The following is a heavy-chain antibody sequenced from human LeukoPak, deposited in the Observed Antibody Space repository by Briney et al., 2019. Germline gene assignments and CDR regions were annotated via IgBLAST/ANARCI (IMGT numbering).Heavy chain of an antibody. CDR2: IRYDGSNK. J-gene: IGHJ4*02. V-gene: IGHV3-30*02. Sequence: GGSLRLSCAASGFTFRSYGMHWVRQAPGKGLKWVAYIRYDGSNKDYADSVKGQFTISRDNSKNTLYLQMNSLRAEDTAVYYCAKDTLDSSGFFDYWGQGTLVTVSS. CDR1: GFTFRSYG. CDR3: AKDTLDSSGFFDY. D-gene: IGHD3-22*01.